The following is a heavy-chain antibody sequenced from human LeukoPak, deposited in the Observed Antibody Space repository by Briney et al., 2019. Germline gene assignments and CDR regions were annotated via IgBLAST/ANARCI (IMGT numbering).Heavy chain of an antibody. D-gene: IGHD2-21*01. CDR3: ARDAGYS. V-gene: IGHV4-31*03. Sequence: SSETLSLTCTVSGGSISSGTYYWSWIRQHPGKGLEYIGYVQYSGSTYYNPSLKSRVTMSIDTSKNQFSLKLTSVTAADTAVYYCARDAGYSWGQGTLVTVSS. J-gene: IGHJ5*02. CDR2: VQYSGST. CDR1: GGSISSGTYY.